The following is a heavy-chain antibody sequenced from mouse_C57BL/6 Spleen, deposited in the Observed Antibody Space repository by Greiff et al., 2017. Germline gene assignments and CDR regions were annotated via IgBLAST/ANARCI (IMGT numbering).Heavy chain of an antibody. D-gene: IGHD2-3*01. Sequence: VQLQQPGAELVMPGASVKLSCKASGYTFTSYWMHWVKQRPGQGLEWIGELDPSDSYTNYNQKFQGKSTLTVDKSSSTAYMQLSSLTSEDSAVYYCARRDGYYGYFDVWGTGTTVTVSS. CDR3: ARRDGYYGYFDV. V-gene: IGHV1-69*01. CDR1: GYTFTSYW. CDR2: LDPSDSYT. J-gene: IGHJ1*03.